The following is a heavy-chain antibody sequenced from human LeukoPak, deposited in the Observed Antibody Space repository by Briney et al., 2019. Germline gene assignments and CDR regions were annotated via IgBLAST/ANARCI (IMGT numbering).Heavy chain of an antibody. J-gene: IGHJ4*02. V-gene: IGHV4-59*01. CDR1: GGSISSYY. CDR3: ARFGEVHQWLCPFDY. Sequence: SETLPLTCTVSGGSISSYYWSWIRQPPGKGLEWIGYIYYSGSTNYNPSLKTRVTISVDTSKNQFSLKLTSVTAADTAVYYCARFGEVHQWLCPFDYWGQGTLVTVSS. D-gene: IGHD6-19*01. CDR2: IYYSGST.